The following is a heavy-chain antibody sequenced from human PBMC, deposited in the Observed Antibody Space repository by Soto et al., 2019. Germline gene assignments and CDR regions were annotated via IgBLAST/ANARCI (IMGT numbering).Heavy chain of an antibody. Sequence: QLQLEESGPGLVKSSETLSLTCSVSGDSISSSSYYWGWIHQSPGEGLEWIGNIHGNGGTQYNPSLSSPVIISVDTSANQFSLRLTSVTAADTAVYYCASRYGPSEFDHWGQGSLVTVSS. D-gene: IGHD3-9*01. CDR1: GDSISSSSYY. J-gene: IGHJ4*02. V-gene: IGHV4-39*01. CDR3: ASRYGPSEFDH. CDR2: IHGNGGT.